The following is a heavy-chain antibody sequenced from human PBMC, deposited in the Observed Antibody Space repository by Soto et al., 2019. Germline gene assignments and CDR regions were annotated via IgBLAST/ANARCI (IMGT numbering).Heavy chain of an antibody. CDR1: WYRFTADP. V-gene: IGHV1-46*01. D-gene: IGHD2-2*01. CDR2: VKPSGGSA. CDR3: AREENCRGSTCYTDYFYN. Sequence: APEEIACKVPWYRFTADPIHWVRQPPRQWLKCMGLVKPSGGSAHYAQSYGGRVTLTRDTSTSTFYMERSSLRSEDTAVYYCAREENCRGSTCYTDYFYNWGQGNLVPISS. J-gene: IGHJ1*01.